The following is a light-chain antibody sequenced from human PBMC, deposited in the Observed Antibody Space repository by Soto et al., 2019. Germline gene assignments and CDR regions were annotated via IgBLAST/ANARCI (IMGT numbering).Light chain of an antibody. CDR2: NAS. J-gene: IGKJ1*01. CDR3: QQDTRFSTCT. V-gene: IGKV1-33*01. CDR1: QDISNR. Sequence: IQVTQSPSSLSASVGDRITITCQASQDISNRLNWYHQKPGKAPNLLIWNASSLQRGVPSRFSGSGSGTEFTLTISSLLPDDFATYYCQQDTRFSTCTFGQGSK.